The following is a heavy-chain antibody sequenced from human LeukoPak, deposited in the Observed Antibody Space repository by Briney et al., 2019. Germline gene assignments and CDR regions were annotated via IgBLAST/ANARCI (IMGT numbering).Heavy chain of an antibody. CDR2: ISWNSGSI. V-gene: IGHV3-9*01. CDR1: GFTFDDYA. Sequence: HPGRSLRLSCAASGFTFDDYAMHWVRQAPGKGLEWVSGISWNSGSIGYADSVKGRFTISRDNAKNSLYLQMNSLRAEDTALYYCAKASYDYGDPPDYWGQGTLVTVSS. J-gene: IGHJ4*02. CDR3: AKASYDYGDPPDY. D-gene: IGHD4-17*01.